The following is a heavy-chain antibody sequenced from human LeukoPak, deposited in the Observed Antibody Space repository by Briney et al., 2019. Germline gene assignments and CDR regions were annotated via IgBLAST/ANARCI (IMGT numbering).Heavy chain of an antibody. V-gene: IGHV4-59*01. CDR1: GDSIGSYY. CDR2: IYDSGST. J-gene: IGHJ2*01. CDR3: ARYRQDVRLEVARMYRYFDL. D-gene: IGHD5-12*01. Sequence: SETLSLTCTVSGDSIGSYYWSWIRPPPGRGLEWIGYIYDSGSTNYNPSLKSRVTISVDTSKKQFSLKLNSVTAADTAVYYCARYRQDVRLEVARMYRYFDLWGRGTLVAVSS.